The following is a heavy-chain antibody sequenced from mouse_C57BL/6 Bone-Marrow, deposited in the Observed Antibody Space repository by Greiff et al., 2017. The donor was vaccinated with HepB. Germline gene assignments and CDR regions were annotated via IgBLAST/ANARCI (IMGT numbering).Heavy chain of an antibody. CDR3: ARRQFAY. V-gene: IGHV5-17*01. CDR1: GFTFSDYG. CDR2: ISSGSSTI. Sequence: EVHLVESGGGLVKPGGSLKLSCAASGFTFSDYGMHWVRQAPAKGLEWVAYISSGSSTIYYADTVKGRFTISRDNAKNTLFLQMTSLRSEDTAMYYCARRQFAYWGQGTLVTVSA. D-gene: IGHD6-1*01. J-gene: IGHJ3*01.